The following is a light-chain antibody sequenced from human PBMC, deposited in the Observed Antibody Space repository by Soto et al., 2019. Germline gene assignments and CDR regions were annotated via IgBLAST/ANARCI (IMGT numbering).Light chain of an antibody. Sequence: DIPMTQSPSSLSASVGDSVTVTCRASQSIGTSLHWYQQRAGKAPKVLISSASRLQSGVSSRFSGSGSGTHFTLTISSLRPEDSATYYCLQGYNTFWTFGQGTKVEIK. CDR3: LQGYNTFWT. CDR1: QSIGTS. CDR2: SAS. J-gene: IGKJ1*01. V-gene: IGKV1-39*01.